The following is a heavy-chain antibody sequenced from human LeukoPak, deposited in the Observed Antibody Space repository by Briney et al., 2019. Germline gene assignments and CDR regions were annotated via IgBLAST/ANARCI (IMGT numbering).Heavy chain of an antibody. CDR3: ARGPRYCSSTSCYFPWFDP. Sequence: ASVKVSCKASGYTFTSYAMNWVRQAPGQGLEWMGWINTNTGNPTYAQGFTGRFVFSLDTSVSTAYLQICSLKAEDTAVYYCARGPRYCSSTSCYFPWFDPWGQGTLVTVPS. J-gene: IGHJ5*02. D-gene: IGHD2-2*01. CDR2: INTNTGNP. CDR1: GYTFTSYA. V-gene: IGHV7-4-1*01.